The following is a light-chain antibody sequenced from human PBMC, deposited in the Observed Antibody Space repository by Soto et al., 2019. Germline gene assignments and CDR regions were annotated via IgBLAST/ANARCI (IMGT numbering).Light chain of an antibody. V-gene: IGKV1-9*01. Sequence: DIQLTQSPSFLSASVGDRVTITCRASQGLSSDLAWYQQKPGKAPKLLIYAASTLQSGVPSRFSGSGSGTEFTLTISSLQPEDVATYYCQQLNSYPLTFGRGTRLEIK. CDR3: QQLNSYPLT. CDR2: AAS. J-gene: IGKJ5*01. CDR1: QGLSSD.